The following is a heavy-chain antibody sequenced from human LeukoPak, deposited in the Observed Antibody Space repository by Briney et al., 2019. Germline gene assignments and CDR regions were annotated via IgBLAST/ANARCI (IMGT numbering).Heavy chain of an antibody. V-gene: IGHV3-33*01. Sequence: GRSLRLSCAASGFTFSSYGMHWVRQAPGKGLEWVAVIWYDGSNKYYADSVKGRLTISRDNPKNTLYLQMNSLRAEDTAVYYCARGLGYCSSTSCRIQTLYYYYYGMDVWGQGTTVTVSS. J-gene: IGHJ6*02. CDR3: ARGLGYCSSTSCRIQTLYYYYYGMDV. CDR2: IWYDGSNK. D-gene: IGHD2-2*01. CDR1: GFTFSSYG.